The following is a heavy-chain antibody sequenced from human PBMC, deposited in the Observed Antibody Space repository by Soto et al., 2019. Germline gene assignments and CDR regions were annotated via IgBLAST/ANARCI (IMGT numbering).Heavy chain of an antibody. D-gene: IGHD2-15*01. V-gene: IGHV2-70*01. CDR1: GFSLRTGEMC. Sequence: SGPPLVNPTQTVTLTCTFSGFSLRTGEMCVSWIGQPPGQALEWLALIDWDDDKYYSTSLKTRLTISQDTSKNQVVLTMTNMDPVDTANYYCARIDGNSYGHFDDWGQGTLVTVSS. J-gene: IGHJ4*02. CDR3: ARIDGNSYGHFDD. CDR2: IDWDDDK.